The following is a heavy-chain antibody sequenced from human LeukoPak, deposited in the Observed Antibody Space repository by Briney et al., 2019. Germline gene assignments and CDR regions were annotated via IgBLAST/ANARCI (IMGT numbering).Heavy chain of an antibody. Sequence: GASVKVSCKASGYTFTGYYMHWVRQAPGQGLEWMGWINPNSGGTNYAQKFQGRVTMTRDTSISTAYMELSRLRSDDTAVYYCARAEDRIGGWALFDYWGQGTLVTVSS. J-gene: IGHJ4*02. D-gene: IGHD6-19*01. V-gene: IGHV1-2*02. CDR2: INPNSGGT. CDR3: ARAEDRIGGWALFDY. CDR1: GYTFTGYY.